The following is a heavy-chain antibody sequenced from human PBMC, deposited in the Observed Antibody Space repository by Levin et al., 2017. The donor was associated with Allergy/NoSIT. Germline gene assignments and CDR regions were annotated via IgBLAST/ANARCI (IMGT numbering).Heavy chain of an antibody. Sequence: SETLSLTCTVSGGSISNYYWSWIRQPPGKGLEWIAYIYSSGSTNYNPSLKSRVTISVDTSKNQFSLKLSSVTAADTAVYYCARLRGSVGVRFLEWLFAFDPWGQGTLVTVSS. CDR3: ARLRGSVGVRFLEWLFAFDP. J-gene: IGHJ5*02. CDR2: IYSSGST. V-gene: IGHV4-59*08. D-gene: IGHD3-3*01. CDR1: GGSISNYY.